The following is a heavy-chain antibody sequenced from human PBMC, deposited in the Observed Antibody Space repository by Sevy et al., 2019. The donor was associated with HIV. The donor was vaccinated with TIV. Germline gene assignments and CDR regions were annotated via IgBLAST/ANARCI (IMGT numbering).Heavy chain of an antibody. V-gene: IGHV3-15*07. Sequence: GGSLRLSCVGSGFIFRNAWMIWVRQAPGKGLEWVGRIKSIPDGGTTDNAAPVQGRFTFSRDDSKNTLYLQMNSLKTEDTAVYYCSAGDGYNYGFDYWGQGTLVTVSS. CDR2: IKSIPDGGTT. D-gene: IGHD5-12*01. J-gene: IGHJ4*02. CDR1: GFIFRNAW. CDR3: SAGDGYNYGFDY.